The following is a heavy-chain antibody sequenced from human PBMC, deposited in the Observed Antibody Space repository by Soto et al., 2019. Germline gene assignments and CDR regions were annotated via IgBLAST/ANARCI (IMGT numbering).Heavy chain of an antibody. Sequence: GGSLRLSCAASGFTVGTTYMTWVRQVPGKGLEWVSIIYSGGSTFYADSVKGRFTISRDNSKNTLYLQMSSLRAEDTAVYYCVVRGLHQYGPGTYLGEWSQRTPVTVSS. J-gene: IGHJ1*01. CDR3: VVRGLHQYGPGTYLGE. CDR1: GFTVGTTY. V-gene: IGHV3-66*01. CDR2: IYSGGST. D-gene: IGHD3-10*01.